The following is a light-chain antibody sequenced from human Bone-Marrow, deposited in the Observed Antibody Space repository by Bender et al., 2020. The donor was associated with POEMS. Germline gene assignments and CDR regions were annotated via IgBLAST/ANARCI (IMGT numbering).Light chain of an antibody. CDR2: EVT. CDR1: SSDVGGYNF. CDR3: QSYDNSLGGWV. Sequence: QSALTQPASVPGSPGQSITISCIGTSSDVGGYNFVSWYQHHPGKAPRLMIYEVTKRPSGVSNRFSGSKSGNTASLTISELQAEDEGDYYCQSYDNSLGGWVFGGGTKQTVL. V-gene: IGLV2-14*02. J-gene: IGLJ3*02.